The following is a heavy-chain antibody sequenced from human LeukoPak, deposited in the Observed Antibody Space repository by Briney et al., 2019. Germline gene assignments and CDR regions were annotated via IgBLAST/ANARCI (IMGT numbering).Heavy chain of an antibody. CDR1: GLTFNTYA. CDR2: ISGSGGST. D-gene: IGHD5-24*01. V-gene: IGHV3-23*01. J-gene: IGHJ4*02. Sequence: GGSLRLSCAASGLTFNTYAMSWVRQAPGKGLEWVSAISGSGGSTYSADSVKGRFTISRDNPKNTLYLQMNSLRAEDTAVYYCAKDTQRDGYNKGLFDYWGQGTLVTVSS. CDR3: AKDTQRDGYNKGLFDY.